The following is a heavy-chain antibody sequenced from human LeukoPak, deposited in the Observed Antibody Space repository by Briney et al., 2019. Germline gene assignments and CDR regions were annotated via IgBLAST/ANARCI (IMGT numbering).Heavy chain of an antibody. D-gene: IGHD2/OR15-2a*01. CDR1: RFIFTNYW. CDR2: VNNDGSAT. Sequence: GGFLRLSCAASRFIFTNYWIHWVRQAPGKGLVWVSHVNNDGSATSYADSVKGRFTISRDSAKNTVYLHMNSLRVEDTAVYYCTSFFETNWGQGTLVTVSS. V-gene: IGHV3-74*01. J-gene: IGHJ4*02. CDR3: TSFFETN.